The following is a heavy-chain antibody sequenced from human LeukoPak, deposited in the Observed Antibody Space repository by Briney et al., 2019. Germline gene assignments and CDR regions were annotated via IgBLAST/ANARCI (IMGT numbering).Heavy chain of an antibody. Sequence: PGGSLTLSCAASGFSFSSFGMHWVRQAPGKGLEWMAVIWYDGSNKYYADSVKGRFTISRDISKNTLYLQMNSLRAEDTDLYYCARSLERDYHGSGTYYMNNWFDPWGQGTLVTVSS. J-gene: IGHJ5*02. D-gene: IGHD3-10*01. CDR3: ARSLERDYHGSGTYYMNNWFDP. CDR1: GFSFSSFG. V-gene: IGHV3-33*01. CDR2: IWYDGSNK.